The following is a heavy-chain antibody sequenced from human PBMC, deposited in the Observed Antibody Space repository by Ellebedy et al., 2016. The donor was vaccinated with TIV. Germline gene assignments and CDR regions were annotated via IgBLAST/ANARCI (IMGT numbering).Heavy chain of an antibody. Sequence: MPSETLSLTCTVSGDSISSSTYYWGWIRQPPGKGLEWIGSINNSGDIYYNPSLKSRVTISVDTSKNHFSLKVSSVTAADTAVYYCATSYDSSGYYDDDAFDIWGQGTMVTVSS. V-gene: IGHV4-39*07. D-gene: IGHD3-22*01. CDR2: INNSGDI. CDR3: ATSYDSSGYYDDDAFDI. J-gene: IGHJ3*02. CDR1: GDSISSSTYY.